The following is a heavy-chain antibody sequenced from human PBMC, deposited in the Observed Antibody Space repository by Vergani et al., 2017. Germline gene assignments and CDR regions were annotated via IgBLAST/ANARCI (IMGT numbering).Heavy chain of an antibody. J-gene: IGHJ4*02. V-gene: IGHV4-59*01. CDR1: GGSISSYY. CDR2: IYYSGST. Sequence: QVQLQESGPGLVKPSETLSLTCTVSGGSISSYYWSWIRQPPGKGLEWIGYIYYSGSTNYHPSLKSRVTISVDTSKNQFSLKLSSVTAADTAVYYCARDGGYSSGWYDYWGQGTLVTVSS. D-gene: IGHD6-19*01. CDR3: ARDGGYSSGWYDY.